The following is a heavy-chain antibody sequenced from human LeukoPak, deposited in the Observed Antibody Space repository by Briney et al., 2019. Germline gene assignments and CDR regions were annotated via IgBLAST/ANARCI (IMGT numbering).Heavy chain of an antibody. CDR1: GGSFSSGSYY. Sequence: SETLSLTCTVSGGSFSSGSYYWSWLRQPPGKGLEWIGYIYYSGSTNYNPSLKSRVTISVDTSKNQFSLKLSSVTAADTALYYCGRIRGDRHSSGWSDSFDIWGQGTMVTVSS. CDR3: GRIRGDRHSSGWSDSFDI. V-gene: IGHV4-61*01. D-gene: IGHD6-19*01. CDR2: IYYSGST. J-gene: IGHJ3*02.